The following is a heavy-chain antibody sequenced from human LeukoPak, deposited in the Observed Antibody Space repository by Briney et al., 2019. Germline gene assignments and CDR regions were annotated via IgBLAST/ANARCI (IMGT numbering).Heavy chain of an antibody. CDR3: ARARGITYYDYVWGSYRSYFDY. D-gene: IGHD3-16*02. J-gene: IGHJ4*02. Sequence: SQTLSLTCTVSGGSISSYYWSWIRQPPGKGLEWIGYIYYSGSTNYNPSLKSRVTISVDTSKNQFSLKLSSVTAADTAVYYCARARGITYYDYVWGSYRSYFDYWGQGTLVTVSS. CDR2: IYYSGST. V-gene: IGHV4-59*01. CDR1: GGSISSYY.